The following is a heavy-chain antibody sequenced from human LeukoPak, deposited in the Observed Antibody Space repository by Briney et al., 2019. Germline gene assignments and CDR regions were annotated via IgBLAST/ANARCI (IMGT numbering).Heavy chain of an antibody. CDR1: GFTFSSYA. V-gene: IGHV3-23*01. D-gene: IGHD2-2*01. CDR2: ISGSGGST. CDR3: AKQGYGSSTSCYEGFYYYMDV. Sequence: PGGSLRLSCAASGFTFSSYAMSWVRQAPGKGLEWVSAISGSGGSTYYADSVKGRFTISRDNSKNTLYLQMNSLRAEDTAVYYCAKQGYGSSTSCYEGFYYYMDVWGKGTTVTVSS. J-gene: IGHJ6*03.